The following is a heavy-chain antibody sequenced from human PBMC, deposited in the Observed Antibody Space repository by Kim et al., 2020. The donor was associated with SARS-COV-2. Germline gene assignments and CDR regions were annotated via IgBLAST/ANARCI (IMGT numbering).Heavy chain of an antibody. V-gene: IGHV3-23*01. CDR3: AKGAIMLVVVIAFDY. Sequence: DPAKGRFTISQDNSENTLYLQMNGLGAEDTAVYYCAKGAIMLVVVIAFDYWGQGTLVTVSS. J-gene: IGHJ4*02. D-gene: IGHD3-22*01.